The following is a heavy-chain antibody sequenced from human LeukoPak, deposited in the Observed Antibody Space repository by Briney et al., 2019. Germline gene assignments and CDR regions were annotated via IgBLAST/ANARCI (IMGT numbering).Heavy chain of an antibody. D-gene: IGHD5-12*01. J-gene: IGHJ4*02. CDR3: ARSSGVATILDY. CDR1: GGSMSSSSYY. Sequence: SETLSLTCTVSGGSMSSSSYYWGWIRQPPGKGLEWIGSIYYSGSTYYNPSLKSRVTISVDTSKNQFSLKLSSVTAADTAVYYCARSSGVATILDYWGQGTLVTVSS. V-gene: IGHV4-39*07. CDR2: IYYSGST.